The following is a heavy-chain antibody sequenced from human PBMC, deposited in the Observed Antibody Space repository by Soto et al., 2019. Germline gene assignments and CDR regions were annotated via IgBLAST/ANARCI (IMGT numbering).Heavy chain of an antibody. J-gene: IGHJ3*02. V-gene: IGHV3-30*18. CDR3: AKSMITFGGVIVDDAFDI. D-gene: IGHD3-16*02. CDR2: ISYDGSNK. Sequence: GGSLRLSCAASGFTFSSYGMHWVRQAPGKGLEWVAVISYDGSNKYYADSVKGRFTISRDNSKNTLYLQMNSLRAEDTAVYYCAKSMITFGGVIVDDAFDIWGQGTMVTVSS. CDR1: GFTFSSYG.